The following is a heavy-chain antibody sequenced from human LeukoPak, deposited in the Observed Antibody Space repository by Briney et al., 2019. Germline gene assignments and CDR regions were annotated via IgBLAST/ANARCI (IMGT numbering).Heavy chain of an antibody. D-gene: IGHD6-13*01. J-gene: IGHJ2*01. Sequence: PGGSLRLSCAASGFTVSSNYMSWVRQAPGKGLEWVSGISWNSGSIGYADSVKGRFTISRDNAKNSLYLQMNSLRAEDTALYYCVTAAGSTYWYFDLWGRGTLVTVSS. CDR2: ISWNSGSI. V-gene: IGHV3-9*01. CDR3: VTAAGSTYWYFDL. CDR1: GFTVSSNY.